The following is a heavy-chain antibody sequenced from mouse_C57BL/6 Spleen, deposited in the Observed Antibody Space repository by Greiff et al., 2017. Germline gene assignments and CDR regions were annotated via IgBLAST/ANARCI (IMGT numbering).Heavy chain of an antibody. Sequence: QVQLQQSGPGLVAPSQSLSITCTVSGFSLTSYGVHWVRQPPGKGLEWLVVIWSDGSTTYNSALKSGLSISKDNSKSQVFLKMNSLQTDDTAMYYCARSYYGNYGAFDYWGQGTTLTVSS. D-gene: IGHD2-10*01. J-gene: IGHJ2*01. CDR2: IWSDGST. V-gene: IGHV2-6*03. CDR1: GFSLTSYG. CDR3: ARSYYGNYGAFDY.